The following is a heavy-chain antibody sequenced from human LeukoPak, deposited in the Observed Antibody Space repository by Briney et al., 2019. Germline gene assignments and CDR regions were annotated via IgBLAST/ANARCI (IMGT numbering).Heavy chain of an antibody. CDR3: ARTPLYYDQLYYYGMDV. V-gene: IGHV3-53*01. Sequence: PGGSLRLSCAASGFAVSSNYMNWVRQAPGKGLEWVSVIYSGGATYYAGSVKGRFTISRDSSQNTVYLQTNNLRAEDTAVYYCARTPLYYDQLYYYGMDVWGQGTTVTVSS. CDR1: GFAVSSNY. J-gene: IGHJ6*02. CDR2: IYSGGAT. D-gene: IGHD3-22*01.